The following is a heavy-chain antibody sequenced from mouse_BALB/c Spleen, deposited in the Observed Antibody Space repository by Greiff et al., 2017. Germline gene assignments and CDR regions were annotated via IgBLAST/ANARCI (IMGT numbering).Heavy chain of an antibody. Sequence: EVQLVESGPGLVKPSQSLSLTCTVTGYSITSDYAWNWIRQFPGNKLEWMGYISYSGSTSYNPSLKSRISITRDTSKNQFFLQLNSVTTEDTATYYCARLRLRGGYFDYWGQGTTLTVSS. D-gene: IGHD1-2*01. V-gene: IGHV3-2*02. CDR1: GYSITSDYA. J-gene: IGHJ2*01. CDR3: ARLRLRGGYFDY. CDR2: ISYSGST.